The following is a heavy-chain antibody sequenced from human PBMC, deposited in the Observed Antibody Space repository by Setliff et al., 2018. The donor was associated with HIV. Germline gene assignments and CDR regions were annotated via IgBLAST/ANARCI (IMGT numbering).Heavy chain of an antibody. V-gene: IGHV3-30*16. J-gene: IGHJ4*02. D-gene: IGHD2-15*01. CDR2: ISFHGSNK. Sequence: PVGSLRLSCAASGFTFNSYAMHWVRQAPGKGLEWVAVISFHGSNKYYADSVKGRFTISRDDSKNTLFLQMNSLRPEDTAVYYCARDPMGILYTTPDYWGQGTLVTVSS. CDR3: ARDPMGILYTTPDY. CDR1: GFTFNSYA.